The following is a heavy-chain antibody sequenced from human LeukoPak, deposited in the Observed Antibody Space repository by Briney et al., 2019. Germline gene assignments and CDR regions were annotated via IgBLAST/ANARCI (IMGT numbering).Heavy chain of an antibody. Sequence: GRSLRLSCTASGFTIGDYAMSWVRQAPGKGLGWVGFIRSKAYGRTTEYAAAVKGRFTISRDDSKSIAYLQMNSLKTEDTAVYYCTRDGGYSSSWYNPYYYYYYMDVWGKGTTVTVSS. CDR3: TRDGGYSSSWYNPYYYYYYMDV. D-gene: IGHD6-13*01. V-gene: IGHV3-49*04. CDR1: GFTIGDYA. CDR2: IRSKAYGRTT. J-gene: IGHJ6*03.